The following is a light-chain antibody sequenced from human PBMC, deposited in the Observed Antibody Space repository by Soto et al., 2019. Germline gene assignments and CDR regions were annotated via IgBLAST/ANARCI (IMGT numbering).Light chain of an antibody. J-gene: IGKJ1*01. CDR3: QQSHSRVT. Sequence: DIQMTQSPSSLSASVGDSVTISCRASQTISSRLSWYQQEPGKAPRLLIYAASRLQSGVPSRFTDSGSGTDFTLTISGLQPEDFATYYCQQSHSRVTYGQGTKVEIK. CDR1: QTISSR. V-gene: IGKV1-39*01. CDR2: AAS.